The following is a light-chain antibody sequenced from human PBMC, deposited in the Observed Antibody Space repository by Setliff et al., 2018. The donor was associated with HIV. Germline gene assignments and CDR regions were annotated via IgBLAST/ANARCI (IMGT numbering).Light chain of an antibody. Sequence: QSALTQPASMSGSPGQSITISCTGTSSDVGGYNYVSWYQQHPGRAPKLMIYEVSNRPSGVPNRFSGSKSGTTASLTISGLQAEDEADYYCTSYTSSNTLVFSGGTKVTVL. CDR2: EVS. V-gene: IGLV2-14*01. CDR1: SSDVGGYNY. CDR3: TSYTSSNTLV. J-gene: IGLJ3*02.